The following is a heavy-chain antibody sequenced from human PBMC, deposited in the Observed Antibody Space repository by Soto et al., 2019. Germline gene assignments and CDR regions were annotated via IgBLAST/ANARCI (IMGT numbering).Heavy chain of an antibody. J-gene: IGHJ6*02. Sequence: PSETLSLTCSVSGGTITRGDHFWSWVRQSPGKGLEWLGYIYYSGSTYYNPSLKGRVMMTIDTSKHQFSLNLSSVTAADTAVFYCGRGQTAIDVWGQVTTVTVSS. CDR1: GGTITRGDHF. CDR3: GRGQTAIDV. D-gene: IGHD5-18*01. CDR2: IYYSGST. V-gene: IGHV4-30-4*01.